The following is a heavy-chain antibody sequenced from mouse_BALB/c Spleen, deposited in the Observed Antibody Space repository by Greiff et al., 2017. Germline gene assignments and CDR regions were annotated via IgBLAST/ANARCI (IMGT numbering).Heavy chain of an antibody. CDR3: ARQYYGSSPYYAMDY. D-gene: IGHD1-1*01. CDR1: GFTFSSYT. Sequence: EVQLVESGGGLVQPGGSLKLSCAASGFTFSSYTMSWVRQTPEKRLEWVAYISNGGGSTYYPDTVKGRFTISRDNAKNTLYLQMSSLKSEDTAMYYCARQYYGSSPYYAMDYWGQGTSVTVSS. J-gene: IGHJ4*01. V-gene: IGHV5-12-2*01. CDR2: ISNGGGST.